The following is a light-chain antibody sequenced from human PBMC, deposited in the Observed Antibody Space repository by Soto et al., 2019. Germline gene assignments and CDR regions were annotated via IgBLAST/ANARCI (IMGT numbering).Light chain of an antibody. Sequence: IVLTQSPGTLSLSPGERATLSCRASQTVSSNYLAWYQQKPGQAPRLLIYGSSSRATGIPDRFSGSGSGTDFTLTISRLGPEDIAVYYCQQYAGPPWTFGQGTKGQIK. CDR2: GSS. J-gene: IGKJ1*01. CDR1: QTVSSNY. V-gene: IGKV3-20*01. CDR3: QQYAGPPWT.